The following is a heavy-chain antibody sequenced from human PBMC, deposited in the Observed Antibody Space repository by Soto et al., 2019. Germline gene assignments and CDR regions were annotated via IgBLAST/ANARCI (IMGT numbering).Heavy chain of an antibody. CDR3: ARVVEAPGGAFDI. J-gene: IGHJ3*02. Sequence: SQPNPLPYTVAGGNIINYYGRWIRQPPGKGLEWIGYIYYSGSTNYNPSLKSRVTISVDTSKNQFSLKLSSVTAADTAVYYCARVVEAPGGAFDIWVQGTMVTVSS. V-gene: IGHV4-59*01. CDR1: GGNIINYY. D-gene: IGHD3-10*01. CDR2: IYYSGST.